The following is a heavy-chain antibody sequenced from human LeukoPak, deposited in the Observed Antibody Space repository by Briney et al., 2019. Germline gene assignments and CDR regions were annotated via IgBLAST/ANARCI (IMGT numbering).Heavy chain of an antibody. J-gene: IGHJ6*03. CDR3: ARDYSGWYVGRDYYYYMDV. V-gene: IGHV4-59*01. CDR2: IYYSGST. CDR1: GGSISSYY. D-gene: IGHD6-19*01. Sequence: PSETLSLTCTVSGGSISSYYWSWIRQPPGKGLEWMGYIYYSGSTNYNPYLKSRVTISVDTSKKQFSLKLSSVTAADTAVYYCARDYSGWYVGRDYYYYMDVWGKGTTVTVSS.